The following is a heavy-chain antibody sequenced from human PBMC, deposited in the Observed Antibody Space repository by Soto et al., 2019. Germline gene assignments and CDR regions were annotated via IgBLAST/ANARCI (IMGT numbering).Heavy chain of an antibody. CDR3: TRGRGRYSSGWSWFDP. D-gene: IGHD6-19*01. J-gene: IGHJ5*02. CDR1: GGTIRSPDW. V-gene: IGHV4-4*02. CDR2: IFQSGST. Sequence: SETLSLTCGVSGGTIRSPDWWTWVRQPPGKGLEWIGEIFQSGSTDYTPSLESRVTISVDKSKNQFSLTLTSVTAADTAVYFCTRGRGRYSSGWSWFDPWGQGILVTVSS.